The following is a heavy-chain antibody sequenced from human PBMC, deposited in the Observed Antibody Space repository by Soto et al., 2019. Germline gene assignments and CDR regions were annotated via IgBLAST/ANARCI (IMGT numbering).Heavy chain of an antibody. Sequence: EVQLVESGGGLVQPGGSLRLSCAVSGFTFSRYWMHWFRQDPGNGLVWVSSMNIDGTNTQYEDSVRGRFTVSRDNAKRTVYLQMISLRNDDTAVYYCAKDLLWGQSDYWGQGTLVVVSS. D-gene: IGHD3-16*01. CDR1: GFTFSRYW. V-gene: IGHV3-74*01. J-gene: IGHJ4*02. CDR3: AKDLLWGQSDY. CDR2: MNIDGTNT.